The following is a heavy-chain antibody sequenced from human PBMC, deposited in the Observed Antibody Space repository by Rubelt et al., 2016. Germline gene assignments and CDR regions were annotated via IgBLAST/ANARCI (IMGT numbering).Heavy chain of an antibody. V-gene: IGHV5-51*01. Sequence: EVQLVQSGAEVKKPGESLKISCQMPGKGLEWMGIIYPGDSDTRYSPSFQGQVTISADKSISTAYLRWSSLKASDTAMYYCARLGSGLDYWGQGTLVTVSP. CDR2: IYPGDSDT. J-gene: IGHJ4*02. CDR3: ARLGSGLDY. D-gene: IGHD6-19*01.